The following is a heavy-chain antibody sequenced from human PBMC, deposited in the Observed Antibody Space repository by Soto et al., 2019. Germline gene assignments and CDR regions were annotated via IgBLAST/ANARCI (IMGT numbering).Heavy chain of an antibody. CDR3: ARDRIAVAGNPEYFQH. CDR1: GFTVSSNY. D-gene: IGHD6-19*01. Sequence: EVQLVESGGGLVQPGGSLRLSCAASGFTVSSNYMSWVRQAPGKGLEWVSVIYSGGSTYYADSVKGRSTISRDTSKNTLYLQMNSLRAEDTAVYYCARDRIAVAGNPEYFQHWGQGTLVTVSS. V-gene: IGHV3-66*01. J-gene: IGHJ1*01. CDR2: IYSGGST.